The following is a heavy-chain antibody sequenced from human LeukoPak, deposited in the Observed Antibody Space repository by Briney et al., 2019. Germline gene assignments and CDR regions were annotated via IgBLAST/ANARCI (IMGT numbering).Heavy chain of an antibody. V-gene: IGHV3-66*01. CDR3: ARGRGTSWYLE. CDR1: GFTVSSNF. Sequence: PGGSLRLSCAASGFTVSSNFMSWVREAPGKGLQWVSVIYSGGNTYLADAVKGRFTISRDNSKNTLYLQMNSLRAEDTAVYFCARGRGTSWYLEWRQGTLVTVSS. CDR2: IYSGGNT. J-gene: IGHJ4*02. D-gene: IGHD6-13*01.